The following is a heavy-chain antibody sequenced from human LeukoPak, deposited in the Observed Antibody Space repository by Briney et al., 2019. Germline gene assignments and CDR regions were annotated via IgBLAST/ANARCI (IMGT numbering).Heavy chain of an antibody. V-gene: IGHV1-2*02. D-gene: IGHD3-22*01. CDR3: ARAMYYYDSSGYYDYFDY. CDR2: INPNSGGT. Sequence: ASVKVSCKSSGYTFTGYYMHWVRQAPGQGLAWMGWINPNSGGTNYAQKFQGRVTMTRDTSISTAYMELSRLRSDDTAVYYCARAMYYYDSSGYYDYFDYWGQGTLVTVSS. J-gene: IGHJ4*02. CDR1: GYTFTGYY.